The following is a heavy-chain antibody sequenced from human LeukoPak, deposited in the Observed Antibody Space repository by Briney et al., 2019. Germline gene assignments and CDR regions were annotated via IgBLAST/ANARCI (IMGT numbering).Heavy chain of an antibody. CDR2: IYYSGST. V-gene: IGHV4-59*08. J-gene: IGHJ6*02. D-gene: IGHD3-3*01. Sequence: SETLSLTCTVSGGSISSYYWSWTRQPPGKGLEWIGYIYYSGSTNYNPSLKSRATISVDTSKNQFSLKLSSVTAADTAVYYCARASPNYDFWSGYYGIDYYYGMDVWGQGTTVTVSS. CDR1: GGSISSYY. CDR3: ARASPNYDFWSGYYGIDYYYGMDV.